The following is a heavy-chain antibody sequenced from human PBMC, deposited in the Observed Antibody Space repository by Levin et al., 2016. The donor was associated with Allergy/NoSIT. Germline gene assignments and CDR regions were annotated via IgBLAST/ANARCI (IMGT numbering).Heavy chain of an antibody. Sequence: WIRQPPGKGLEWIGEINHSGSTNYNPSLKSRVTISVDTSKNQFSLKLSSVTAADTAVYYCARGRGYKGLGELSLYPPYYYYGMDVWGQGTTVTVSS. CDR2: INHSGST. V-gene: IGHV4-34*01. D-gene: IGHD3-16*02. CDR3: ARGRGYKGLGELSLYPPYYYYGMDV. J-gene: IGHJ6*02.